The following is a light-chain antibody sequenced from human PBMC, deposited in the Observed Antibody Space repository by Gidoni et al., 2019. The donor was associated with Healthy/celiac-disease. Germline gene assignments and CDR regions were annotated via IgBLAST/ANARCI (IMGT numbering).Light chain of an antibody. CDR3: QVWDSSSDHPV. J-gene: IGLJ3*02. CDR2: YDS. Sequence: SYVLTQPPSVAVDPGTTARITRGGNNIGSKSVHWYQQKPGQAPVLVIYYDSDRPSGIPERFSGSNSGNTATLTISRVEAGDEADYYCQVWDSSSDHPVFGGGTKLTVL. V-gene: IGLV3-21*04. CDR1: NIGSKS.